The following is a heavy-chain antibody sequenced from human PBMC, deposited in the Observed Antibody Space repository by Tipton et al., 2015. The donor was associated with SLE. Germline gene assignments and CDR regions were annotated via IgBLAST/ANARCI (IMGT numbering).Heavy chain of an antibody. CDR3: ARVAYDFWSGYSYYFDY. J-gene: IGHJ4*02. CDR2: IYYSGST. CDR1: GGSISSYY. Sequence: TLSLTCTVSGGSISSYYWSWIRQPPGKGLEWIGYIYYSGSTNYNPSLKSRVTISVDMSKNQFSLKLSSVTAADTAVYYCARVAYDFWSGYSYYFDYWGQGTLVTVSS. D-gene: IGHD3-3*01. V-gene: IGHV4-59*01.